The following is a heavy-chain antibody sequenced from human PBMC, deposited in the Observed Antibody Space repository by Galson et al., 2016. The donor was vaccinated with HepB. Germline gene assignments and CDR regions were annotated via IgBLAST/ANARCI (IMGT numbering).Heavy chain of an antibody. CDR2: ISRGSGYI. J-gene: IGHJ4*02. CDR1: GFTFSTYN. Sequence: SLRLSCAASGFTFSTYNMNWVRQAPGKGLEWVSSISRGSGYIYYADSVKGRFTISRDNAKNSVYLQINSPRAEDTAVYYCASRGFYGSLDNWGQGTLVTVSS. V-gene: IGHV3-21*04. D-gene: IGHD6-25*01. CDR3: ASRGFYGSLDN.